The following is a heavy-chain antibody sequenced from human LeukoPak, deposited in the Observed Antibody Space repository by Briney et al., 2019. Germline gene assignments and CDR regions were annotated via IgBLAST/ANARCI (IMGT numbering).Heavy chain of an antibody. V-gene: IGHV3-48*01. CDR2: ISSSSSTI. CDR1: GFTFSSYS. CDR3: AKGTSWINPYYYMDV. Sequence: GGSLRLSCAASGFTFSSYSMNWVRQAPGKGLEWVSYISSSSSTIYYADSVKGRFTISRDKSKNTLYLQMNSLRAEDTAVYYCAKGTSWINPYYYMDVWGKGTTVAVSS. D-gene: IGHD2-2*01. J-gene: IGHJ6*03.